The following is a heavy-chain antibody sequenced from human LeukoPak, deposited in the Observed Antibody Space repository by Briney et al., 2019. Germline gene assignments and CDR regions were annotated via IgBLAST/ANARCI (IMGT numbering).Heavy chain of an antibody. V-gene: IGHV4-30-4*08. CDR2: IYYSGST. CDR1: GGSISSGGYY. CDR3: ARAPVGFCSGGTCKRYFDY. Sequence: SETLSLTCTVSGGSISSGGYYWSWIRLHPGKGLEWIRYIYYSGSTYYNPSLKSRVTISVDTSKNQFSLKLSSVTAADTAVYYCARAPVGFCSGGTCKRYFDYWGQGALVTVSS. D-gene: IGHD2-15*01. J-gene: IGHJ4*02.